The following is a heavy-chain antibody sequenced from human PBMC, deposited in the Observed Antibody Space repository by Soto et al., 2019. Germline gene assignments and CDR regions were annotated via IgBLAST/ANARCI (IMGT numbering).Heavy chain of an antibody. CDR3: ARARGDGYNYYYYGMDG. Sequence: QVQLVQSGAEVKKPGSSVKVSCKASGGTFSSYAISWVRQATGQGLEWMGGIIPIFGTANYAQKFQGRVTITADESTSTAYMELSSLRSEDTAVYYCARARGDGYNYYYYGMDGWGQGTTVTVSS. D-gene: IGHD5-12*01. CDR2: IIPIFGTA. CDR1: GGTFSSYA. J-gene: IGHJ6*02. V-gene: IGHV1-69*01.